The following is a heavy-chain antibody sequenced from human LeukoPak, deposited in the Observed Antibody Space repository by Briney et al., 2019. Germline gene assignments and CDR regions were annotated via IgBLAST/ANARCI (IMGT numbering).Heavy chain of an antibody. CDR2: IIPIFGTA. Sequence: SVKVSCKASGGTFSSYSVSWVRQAPGQGLEWMGRIIPIFGTANYAQKVKGRVTITTDESTSAAYMELSSLRAEDTAVYYCASKHLRGYSYDPAEVYFDYWGQGTLVTVSS. CDR1: GGTFSSYS. J-gene: IGHJ4*02. CDR3: ASKHLRGYSYDPAEVYFDY. V-gene: IGHV1-69*05. D-gene: IGHD5-18*01.